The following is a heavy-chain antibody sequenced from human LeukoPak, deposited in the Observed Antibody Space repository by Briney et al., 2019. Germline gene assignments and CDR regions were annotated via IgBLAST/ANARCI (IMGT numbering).Heavy chain of an antibody. CDR3: AKDSALLWFGEPHFDY. V-gene: IGHV3-66*01. D-gene: IGHD3-10*01. J-gene: IGHJ4*02. CDR1: GFTVSSNY. Sequence: GGSLRLSCAASGFTVSSNYMSWVRQAPGKGLEWVSVIYSGGSTYYADSVKGRFTISRDNSKNALYLQMNSLRAEDTAVYYCAKDSALLWFGEPHFDYWGQGTLVTVSS. CDR2: IYSGGST.